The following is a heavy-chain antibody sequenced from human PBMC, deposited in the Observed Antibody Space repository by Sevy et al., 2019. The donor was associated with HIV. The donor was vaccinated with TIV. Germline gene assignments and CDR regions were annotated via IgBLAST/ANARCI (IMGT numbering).Heavy chain of an antibody. CDR2: ISYDGGNK. D-gene: IGHD1-1*01. Sequence: GGSLRLSCAASGFTFSSFSMHWVCQAPGKGLEWVATISYDGGNKYYADSMKGRFSISRDNSRNSLYLQMDSLRAEDTAIYYCALERLSSNVAEYFQNWGQGTLVTVSS. CDR3: ALERLSSNVAEYFQN. V-gene: IGHV3-30*04. J-gene: IGHJ1*01. CDR1: GFTFSSFS.